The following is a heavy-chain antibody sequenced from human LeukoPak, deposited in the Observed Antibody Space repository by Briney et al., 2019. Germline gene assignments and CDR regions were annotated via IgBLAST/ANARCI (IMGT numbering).Heavy chain of an antibody. CDR2: IYYSGST. CDR3: ARGPTRYYFDY. CDR1: GGSISIYY. Sequence: PSETLSLTCTVSGGSISIYYWSWIRQPPGKGLEWIGDIYYSGSTNYNPSLKSRVTISVDTSKTEFSLRLSSVTAADTAVYYCARGPTRYYFDYWGEGTLVTVSS. V-gene: IGHV4-59*01. J-gene: IGHJ4*02.